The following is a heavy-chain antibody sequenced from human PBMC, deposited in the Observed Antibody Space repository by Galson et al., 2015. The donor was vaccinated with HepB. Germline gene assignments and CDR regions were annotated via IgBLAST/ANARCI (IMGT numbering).Heavy chain of an antibody. D-gene: IGHD6-13*01. Sequence: SLRLSCAASGFTFDDYAMHWVRQAPGKGLEWVSGISWNSGSIGYADSVKGRFTISRDNAKNSLYLQMNSLRAEDTALYYCAKDMFPLSSSSLYYYYMDVWSKGTTVTVSS. CDR1: GFTFDDYA. V-gene: IGHV3-9*01. CDR3: AKDMFPLSSSSLYYYYMDV. CDR2: ISWNSGSI. J-gene: IGHJ6*03.